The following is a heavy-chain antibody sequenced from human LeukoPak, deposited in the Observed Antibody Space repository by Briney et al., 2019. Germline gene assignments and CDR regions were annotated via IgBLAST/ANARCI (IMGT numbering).Heavy chain of an antibody. CDR3: ARDSEERLAEEAYSYGMDV. CDR1: GGSFSGYY. D-gene: IGHD1-26*01. Sequence: KTSETLSLTCAVYGGSFSGYYWSWIRQPPGKGLEWIGEINHSGSTNYNPSLKSRVTISVDTSKNQFSLKLSSVTAADTAVYYCARDSEERLAEEAYSYGMDVWGQGTTVTVSS. V-gene: IGHV4-34*01. CDR2: INHSGST. J-gene: IGHJ6*02.